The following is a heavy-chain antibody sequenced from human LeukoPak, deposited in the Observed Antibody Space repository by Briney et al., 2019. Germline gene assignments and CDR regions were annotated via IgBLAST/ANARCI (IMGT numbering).Heavy chain of an antibody. D-gene: IGHD5-18*01. CDR1: GGSISSYY. V-gene: IGHV4-59*01. CDR3: ARFRGYSYGDFDY. J-gene: IGHJ4*02. CDR2: IYYSGST. Sequence: SETLSLTCTVSGGSISSYYWSWIRQPPGEGLEWIGYIYYSGSTNYNPSLKSRVTISVDTSKNQFSLKLSPVTAADTAVYYCARFRGYSYGDFDYWGQGTLVTVSS.